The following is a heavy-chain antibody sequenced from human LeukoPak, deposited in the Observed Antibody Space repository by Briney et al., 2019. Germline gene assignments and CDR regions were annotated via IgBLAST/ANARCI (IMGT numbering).Heavy chain of an antibody. D-gene: IGHD4-17*01. CDR3: ANSPGGDYVPLPLDC. CDR2: ISSSSSYT. CDR1: GFTFSDYY. J-gene: IGHJ4*02. Sequence: GGSLRLSCAASGFTFSDYYMSWIRQAPGKGLEWVSYISSSSSYTNYADSVKGRFTISRDNAKNSLYLQMNSLRAEDTAVYYCANSPGGDYVPLPLDCWGQGTLVTFSS. V-gene: IGHV3-11*06.